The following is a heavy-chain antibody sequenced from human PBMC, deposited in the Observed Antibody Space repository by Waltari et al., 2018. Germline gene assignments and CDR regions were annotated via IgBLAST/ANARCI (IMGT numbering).Heavy chain of an antibody. D-gene: IGHD6-13*01. V-gene: IGHV4-34*01. CDR1: GGSFSGYY. CDR2: INHSGST. J-gene: IGHJ4*02. Sequence: QVQLQQWGAGLLKSSETLSLTCAVYGGSFSGYYWSWIRQPPGKGLEWIGEINHSGSTNYNPYLKSRVTISVDTSKNQFSLKLSSVTAADTAVYYCARGRYSRRYFDYWGQGTLVTVSS. CDR3: ARGRYSRRYFDY.